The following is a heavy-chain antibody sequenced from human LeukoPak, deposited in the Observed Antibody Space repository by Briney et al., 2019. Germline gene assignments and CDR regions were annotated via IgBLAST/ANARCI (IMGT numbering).Heavy chain of an antibody. J-gene: IGHJ6*03. CDR3: AKNGDRGAYCSGGTCYPYYYYYMDV. V-gene: IGHV3-21*04. CDR2: ISSSSSYI. D-gene: IGHD2-15*01. Sequence: GVSLRLSSAASGFTFSSYSMNWVRPAPGKGLEWVSSISSSSSYIYYADSGKGRFTISRDNAKNSLYLQMNSLRAEDTAIYYCAKNGDRGAYCSGGTCYPYYYYYMDVWGKGTTVTISS. CDR1: GFTFSSYS.